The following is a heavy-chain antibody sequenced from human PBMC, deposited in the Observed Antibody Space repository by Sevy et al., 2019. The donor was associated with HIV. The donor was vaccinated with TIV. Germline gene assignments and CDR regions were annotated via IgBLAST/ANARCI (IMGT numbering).Heavy chain of an antibody. J-gene: IGHJ6*02. CDR1: SGSFSGYY. Sequence: SETLSLTCAVYSGSFSGYYWSWIRQPPGKGLEWIGEINHSGSTNYNPSLKSRVTISVDTSKNQFSLKLSSVTAADTAVYYCARGTTRAYYYYYGMDVWGQGTTVTVSS. CDR3: ARGTTRAYYYYYGMDV. V-gene: IGHV4-34*01. CDR2: INHSGST. D-gene: IGHD1-1*01.